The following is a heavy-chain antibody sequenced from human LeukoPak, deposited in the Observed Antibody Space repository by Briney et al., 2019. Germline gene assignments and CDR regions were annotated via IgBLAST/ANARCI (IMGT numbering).Heavy chain of an antibody. J-gene: IGHJ4*02. CDR2: IYTSGST. V-gene: IGHV4-61*02. D-gene: IGHD4-23*01. Sequence: RASQTLSLTCTVSGGTISSGSYYWSWIRQPAGKGLEWIGRIYTSGSTNYNPSLKSRVTISVDTSKNQFSLKLSSVTAADTAVYYCARHVFSVVLYYFDYWGQGTLVTVSS. CDR1: GGTISSGSYY. CDR3: ARHVFSVVLYYFDY.